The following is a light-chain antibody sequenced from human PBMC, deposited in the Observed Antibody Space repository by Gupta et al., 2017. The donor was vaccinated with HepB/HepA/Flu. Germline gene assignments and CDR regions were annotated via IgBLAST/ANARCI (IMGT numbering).Light chain of an antibody. CDR2: EVS. CDR3: SSEAGSSTIVV. V-gene: IGLV2-23*02. CDR1: SSDVGSYNL. J-gene: IGLJ2*01. Sequence: QSALTQPASVSGSPGPSLTISCTGTSSDVGSYNLVSWYQQHPGKAPKLMIYEVSRRPSGVPDRFSGSKYGTTAALTTTGLQAEDEADYYCSSEAGSSTIVVFGGGTKLTVL.